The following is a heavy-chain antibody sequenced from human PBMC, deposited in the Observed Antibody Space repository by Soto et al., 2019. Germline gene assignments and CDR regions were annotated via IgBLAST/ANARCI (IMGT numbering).Heavy chain of an antibody. J-gene: IGHJ5*02. Sequence: EASVKVSCKASGYTFTSYGISWVRQAPGQGLEWMGWISAYNGNTNYAQKLQGRVTMTTDTSTSTAYMELRSLRSDDTAVYYCARDGAIVVAPALNWFDPWGQGTLVTVSS. V-gene: IGHV1-18*04. D-gene: IGHD2-2*01. CDR2: ISAYNGNT. CDR3: ARDGAIVVAPALNWFDP. CDR1: GYTFTSYG.